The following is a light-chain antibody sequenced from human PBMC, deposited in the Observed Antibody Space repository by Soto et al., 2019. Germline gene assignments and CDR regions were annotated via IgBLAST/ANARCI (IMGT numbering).Light chain of an antibody. V-gene: IGKV3D-15*01. Sequence: EIVLTQSPATLSMSPGERATLSCRASQSVSNNLAWYQQKPDQAPRLLIYGTSARATDIPARFSGSGSGTEFTITISSLQSEDSAVYYCQQYNDWHLFGAGTKVEIK. CDR1: QSVSNN. J-gene: IGKJ4*01. CDR3: QQYNDWHL. CDR2: GTS.